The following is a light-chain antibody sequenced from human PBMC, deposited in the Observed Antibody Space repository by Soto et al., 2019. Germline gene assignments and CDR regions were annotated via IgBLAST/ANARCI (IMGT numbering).Light chain of an antibody. CDR3: SSHARNNHSL. CDR1: SSDVGGQNY. Sequence: QSVLTQPPSASGSPGQSVAISCTGTSSDVGGQNYVSWYQQHPGKAPKLIIYAVTERPSGVPDRFSGSKSGNTASLTVSGLQTEDEADYYCSSHARNNHSLLGTGTKFTVL. CDR2: AVT. V-gene: IGLV2-8*01. J-gene: IGLJ1*01.